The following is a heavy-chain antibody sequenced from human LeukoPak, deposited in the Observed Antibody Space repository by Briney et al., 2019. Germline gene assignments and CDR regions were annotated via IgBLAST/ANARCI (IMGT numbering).Heavy chain of an antibody. CDR2: ISYSSSTI. CDR3: ARDERAGSGWYFVY. CDR1: GFTFSSYS. V-gene: IGHV3-48*02. D-gene: IGHD6-19*01. J-gene: IGHJ4*02. Sequence: QPGGSLRLSCAASGFTFSSYSMNWVHQAPGKGLEWVSYISYSSSTIYYADSVKGRFTISRDNAKNSLYLQMNSLRDEDTAVYYCARDERAGSGWYFVYWGQGTLVTVSS.